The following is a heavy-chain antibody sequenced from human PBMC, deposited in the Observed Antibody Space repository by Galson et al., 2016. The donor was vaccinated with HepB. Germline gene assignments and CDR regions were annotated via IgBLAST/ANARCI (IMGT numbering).Heavy chain of an antibody. Sequence: SLRLSCAASGFTFRSHAMSWVRQAPGRGLEWVSSITAGSTSTFYADSVKGRFTMSRDNSKNTRYLQMNSPRAEDTAIYYCARDPASFYYDSRFHPHDYWGQGTLVTVSS. J-gene: IGHJ4*02. CDR3: ARDPASFYYDSRFHPHDY. D-gene: IGHD3-22*01. CDR1: GFTFRSHA. V-gene: IGHV3-23*01. CDR2: ITAGSTST.